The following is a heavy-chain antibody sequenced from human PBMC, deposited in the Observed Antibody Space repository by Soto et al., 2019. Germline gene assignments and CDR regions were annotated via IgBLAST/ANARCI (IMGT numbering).Heavy chain of an antibody. CDR1: VGSISSGGYS. D-gene: IGHD7-27*01. CDR2: IYHRGST. V-gene: IGHV4-30-2*01. CDR3: DRAELGRSYSLDF. J-gene: IGHJ4*01. Sequence: PAETLSLTCAVSVGSISSGGYSWSWIGQQPGKGLEWIGYIYHRGSTYYNPSLTSRVTISVDRSKNQSSLEPTSVTVAETAVYSCDRAELGRSYSLDFWGQGTLVTVSS.